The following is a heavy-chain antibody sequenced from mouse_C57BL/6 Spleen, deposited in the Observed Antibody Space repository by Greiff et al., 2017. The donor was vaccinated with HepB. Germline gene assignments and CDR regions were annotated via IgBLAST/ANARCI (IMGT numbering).Heavy chain of an antibody. D-gene: IGHD2-3*01. CDR1: GYTFTSYW. Sequence: QVQLQQPGAELVRPGSSVKLSCKASGYTFTSYWMDWVKQRPGQGLEWIGNIYPSDSETHYNQKFKDKATLTVDKSSSTAYMQLSSLTSEDSAVYYCDCKTGEGYPEAWFAYWGQGTLVTVSA. J-gene: IGHJ3*01. V-gene: IGHV1-61*01. CDR2: IYPSDSET. CDR3: DCKTGEGYPEAWFAY.